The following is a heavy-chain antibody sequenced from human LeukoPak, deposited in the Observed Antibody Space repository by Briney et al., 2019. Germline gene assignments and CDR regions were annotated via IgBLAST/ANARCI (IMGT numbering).Heavy chain of an antibody. CDR3: AKDHRGYSGYEYDY. V-gene: IGHV3-23*01. J-gene: IGHJ4*02. Sequence: GGSLRLSCAASGFTFSSYAMSWVRQAPGKGLEWVSAISGSGGSTYYADSVKGRFTISRDNSKNTLYLQMNSLRAEDTAVYYCAKDHRGYSGYEYDYWGQGTLVTVFS. CDR2: ISGSGGST. D-gene: IGHD5-12*01. CDR1: GFTFSSYA.